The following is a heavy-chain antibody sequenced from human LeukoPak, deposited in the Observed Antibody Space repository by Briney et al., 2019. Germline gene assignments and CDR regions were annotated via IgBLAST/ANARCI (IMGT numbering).Heavy chain of an antibody. Sequence: GGSLRLSCAASGFTSSIYPMHWVRQAPGKGLEWVAVIAYDGSYKYYADSVKGRFTISRDNSKSTLYLLMNSLRAEDTAVYYCASEYDAFDIWGPGTVVTVSS. CDR1: GFTSSIYP. CDR3: ASEYDAFDI. V-gene: IGHV3-30*04. J-gene: IGHJ3*02. CDR2: IAYDGSYK.